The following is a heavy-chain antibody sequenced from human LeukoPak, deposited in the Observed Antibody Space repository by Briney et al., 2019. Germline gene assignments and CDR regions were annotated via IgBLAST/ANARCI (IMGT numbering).Heavy chain of an antibody. CDR2: INWNSGNI. CDR1: GFTFDDYT. CDR3: SRSSSWYFPFDY. V-gene: IGHV3-9*01. J-gene: IGHJ4*02. Sequence: GGSLRLSCAASGFTFDDYTMHWVRQVPGKGLEWVSGINWNSGNIGYADSVKGRFTISRDNAKNSLYLQMNSLRAEDTALYYCSRSSSWYFPFDYWGQGTLVTVSS. D-gene: IGHD6-13*01.